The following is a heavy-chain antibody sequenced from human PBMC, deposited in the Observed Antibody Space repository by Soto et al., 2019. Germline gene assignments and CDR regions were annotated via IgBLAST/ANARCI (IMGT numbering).Heavy chain of an antibody. CDR3: ARDQGITTFGVYSMYYYGMDV. J-gene: IGHJ6*02. Sequence: ASVKVSCKASGDTFTSYYMHWVRQAPGQGLEWMGIINPSGGTSYAQKFQGRVTMTRDTSTSTVYMELSSLRSEDTAVYYCARDQGITTFGVYSMYYYGMDVWGPGTTVTVSS. D-gene: IGHD3-3*01. CDR1: GDTFTSYY. V-gene: IGHV1-46*01. CDR2: INPSGGT.